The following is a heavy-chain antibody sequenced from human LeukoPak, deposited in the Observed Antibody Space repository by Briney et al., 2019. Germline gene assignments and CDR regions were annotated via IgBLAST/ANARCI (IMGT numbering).Heavy chain of an antibody. CDR3: ARDPPWLVGVMDV. CDR2: IKRDGSEK. V-gene: IGHV3-7*01. Sequence: GGSLRLSCAASGFTFSSYWMSWVRQAPGKGLEWVANIKRDGSEKYYVDSVKGRFTISRDNAKNSLYLQMNSLRAEDTAVYYCARDPPWLVGVMDVWGKGTTVTVSS. J-gene: IGHJ6*03. D-gene: IGHD6-19*01. CDR1: GFTFSSYW.